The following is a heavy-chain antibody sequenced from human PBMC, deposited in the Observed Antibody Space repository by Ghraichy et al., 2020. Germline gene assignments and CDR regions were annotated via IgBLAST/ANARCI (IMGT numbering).Heavy chain of an antibody. V-gene: IGHV4-39*01. Sequence: SETLSLTCSVSGDSIISSSYYWDWIRQPPGKGLEWIGSIYYSGTTYYSPPIKTRVTVSIDTSKNQFSLRLKSVTATDTAVYYCARRAGGYQYFYGLDVWGQGTTVIVSS. J-gene: IGHJ6*02. CDR1: GDSIISSSYY. CDR2: IYYSGTT. CDR3: ARRAGGYQYFYGLDV. D-gene: IGHD2-15*01.